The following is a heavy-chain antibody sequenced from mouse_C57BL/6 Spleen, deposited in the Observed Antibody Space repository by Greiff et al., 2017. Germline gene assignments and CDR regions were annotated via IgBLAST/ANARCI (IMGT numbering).Heavy chain of an antibody. J-gene: IGHJ2*01. V-gene: IGHV2-2*01. D-gene: IGHD2-3*01. CDR2: IWSGGST. CDR3: ATDGYYGGRYFDY. Sequence: VKLMESGPGLVQPSQSLSITCTVSGFSLTSYGVHWVRQSPGKGLEWLGVIWSGGSTDYNAAFISRLSISKDNSKSQVFFKMNSLQSDDTAIYYCATDGYYGGRYFDYWGQGTTLTVSS. CDR1: GFSLTSYG.